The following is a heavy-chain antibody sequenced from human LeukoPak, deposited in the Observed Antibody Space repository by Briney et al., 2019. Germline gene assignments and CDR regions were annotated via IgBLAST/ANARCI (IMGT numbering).Heavy chain of an antibody. V-gene: IGHV3-23*01. D-gene: IGHD3-3*01. CDR2: ISGSGGST. J-gene: IGHJ4*02. CDR3: AKGTMFAVGRRWSPSLVANDY. Sequence: GGSLRLSCAASGLTFSSYAMSWVRQAPGKGLEWVSAISGSGGSTYYADSVKGRFTISRDNSKNTLYLQMNSLRAEDTAVYYCAKGTMFAVGRRWSPSLVANDYWGQGTLVTVSS. CDR1: GLTFSSYA.